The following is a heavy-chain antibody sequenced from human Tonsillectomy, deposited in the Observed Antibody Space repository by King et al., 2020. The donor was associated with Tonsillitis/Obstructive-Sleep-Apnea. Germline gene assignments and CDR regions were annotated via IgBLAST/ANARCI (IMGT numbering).Heavy chain of an antibody. CDR2: MSDSGGT. Sequence: QLQESGPGLVKPSETLSLTCSVSDGSISSYYWSWIRQPPGKGLEWIGYMSDSGGTSYHSSLKSRVTISGDTSKNQFSLWLNSVTAGDTAVYYCARHLLGSHPVVFEYWGQGTLVTVSS. D-gene: IGHD3-16*02. CDR1: DGSISSYY. CDR3: ARHLLGSHPVVFEY. V-gene: IGHV4-59*08. J-gene: IGHJ4*02.